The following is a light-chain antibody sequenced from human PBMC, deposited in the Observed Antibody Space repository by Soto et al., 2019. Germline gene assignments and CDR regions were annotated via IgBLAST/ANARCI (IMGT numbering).Light chain of an antibody. Sequence: GDRVTITCRASRAINTYLAWYQQRRGEAPQLLIYAASSLRSGVPSRFSGSGSGTEFTLTISSLHPEDFATYYCQEFNGYPPMFGQGTKV. CDR3: QEFNGYPPM. CDR2: AAS. V-gene: IGKV1-9*01. CDR1: RAINTY. J-gene: IGKJ1*01.